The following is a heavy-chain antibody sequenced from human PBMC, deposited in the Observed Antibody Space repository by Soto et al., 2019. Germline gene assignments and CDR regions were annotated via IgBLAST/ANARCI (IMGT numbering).Heavy chain of an antibody. V-gene: IGHV3-30*18. CDR3: AKDGMATRSNEFDY. J-gene: IGHJ4*02. D-gene: IGHD5-12*01. CDR1: GFTFSSYG. Sequence: QVQLVESGGGVVQPGRSLRLSCAASGFTFSSYGMHWVRQAPGKGLEWVAVISYDGSNKYYADSVKGRFTISRDNSKNTLYLQMNSLRAEDTAVYYCAKDGMATRSNEFDYWGQGTLVTVSS. CDR2: ISYDGSNK.